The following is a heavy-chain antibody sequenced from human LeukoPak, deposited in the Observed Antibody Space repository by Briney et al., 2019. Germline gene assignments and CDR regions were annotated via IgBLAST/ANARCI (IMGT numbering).Heavy chain of an antibody. V-gene: IGHV3-30*02. CDR1: GFTCSSYG. CDR3: AKGGYYDSTSFDY. CDR2: IRYDGSNK. D-gene: IGHD3-22*01. Sequence: GRSLRLSCAASGFTCSSYGMHWVRQAPGKGLEWVAFIRYDGSNKYYADSVKGRFTISRDNSKNTLYLQMNSLRAEDTAVYYCAKGGYYDSTSFDYWGQGTLVTVSS. J-gene: IGHJ4*02.